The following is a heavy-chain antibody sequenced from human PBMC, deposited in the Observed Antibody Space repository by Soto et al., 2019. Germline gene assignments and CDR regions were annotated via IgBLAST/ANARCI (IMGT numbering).Heavy chain of an antibody. CDR2: IYYSGST. Sequence: SGTLSLTCTVSGGSISSYYWSWIRQPPGKGLEWIGYIYYSGSTNYNPSLKSRVTISVDTTKNKFPLKLSYVTAADTAVYYCARSHCYYFLTGYFDYWGQGTLVTVSS. V-gene: IGHV4-59*01. CDR3: ARSHCYYFLTGYFDY. CDR1: GGSISSYY. J-gene: IGHJ4*02. D-gene: IGHD3-9*01.